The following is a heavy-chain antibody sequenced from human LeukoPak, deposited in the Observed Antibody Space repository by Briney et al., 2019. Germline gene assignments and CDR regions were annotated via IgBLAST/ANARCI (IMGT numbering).Heavy chain of an antibody. Sequence: GGSLRLSCAASGFTFDDYAMHWVRQAPGKGLEWVSLISWDGGSTYYADSVKGRFTISRDNSKNSLYLQMNSLRAEDTALYYCAKGTTAGYSYGYFDYWGQGTLVTVSS. CDR3: AKGTTAGYSYGYFDY. CDR1: GFTFDDYA. V-gene: IGHV3-43D*03. J-gene: IGHJ4*02. CDR2: ISWDGGST. D-gene: IGHD5-18*01.